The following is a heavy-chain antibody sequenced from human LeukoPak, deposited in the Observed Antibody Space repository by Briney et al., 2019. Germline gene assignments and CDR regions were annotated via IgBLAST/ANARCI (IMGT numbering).Heavy chain of an antibody. D-gene: IGHD4-17*01. CDR1: GFTFSTYV. CDR2: IWYDGSKK. Sequence: PGGSLRLSCAASGFTFSTYVMHWVRQAPGKGLEWVAVIWYDGSKKDYADSVKGRFTISRDNSKNTLYLRMNSLRAEDTAVYYCAREMNYGDYFDYWGQGTLVTVSS. J-gene: IGHJ4*02. V-gene: IGHV3-33*01. CDR3: AREMNYGDYFDY.